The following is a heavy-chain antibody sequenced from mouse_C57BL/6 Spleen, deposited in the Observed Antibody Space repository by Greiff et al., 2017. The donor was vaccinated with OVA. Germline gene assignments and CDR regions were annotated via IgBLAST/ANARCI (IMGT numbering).Heavy chain of an antibody. V-gene: IGHV1-39*01. CDR2: INPNYGTT. CDR1: GYSFTDYN. J-gene: IGHJ3*01. Sequence: EVQGVESGPELVKPGASVKISCKASGYSFTDYNMNWVKQSNGKSLECIGVINPNYGTTSYNQKFKGKATLTVDQSSSTAYMQLNSLTSEDSAVYYCVEKLGRGGFAYWGQGTLVTVSA. D-gene: IGHD4-1*01. CDR3: VEKLGRGGFAY.